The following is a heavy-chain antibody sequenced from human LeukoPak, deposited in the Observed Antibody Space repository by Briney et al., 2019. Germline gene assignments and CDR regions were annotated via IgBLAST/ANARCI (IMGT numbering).Heavy chain of an antibody. CDR1: GFTLCLYA. D-gene: IGHD1-26*01. J-gene: IGHJ3*02. V-gene: IGHV3-30*04. CDR3: ASILAPYGATFAFDI. Sequence: GGSLRLSCAVSGFTLCLYAMHGIRQAPGKGVEGVIVIYYDGSNKYYADSVKGRFTISRDNSKNTLYLQMNSLRSEDTAVYCCASILAPYGATFAFDIWGQGTMVTVSS. CDR2: IYYDGSNK.